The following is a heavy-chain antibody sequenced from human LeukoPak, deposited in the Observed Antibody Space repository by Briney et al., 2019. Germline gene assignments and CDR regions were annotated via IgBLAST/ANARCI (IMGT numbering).Heavy chain of an antibody. CDR1: GFTFTSSA. Sequence: ASVKVSCKASGFTFTSSAMQWVRQARGQRLEWIGWIVVGSGNTNYAQKFQERVTITRDMSTSTAYMELSSLRSEDTAVYYCAALSCSGGSCYLPDRNWFDPWGQGTLVTVSS. CDR2: IVVGSGNT. V-gene: IGHV1-58*02. J-gene: IGHJ5*02. CDR3: AALSCSGGSCYLPDRNWFDP. D-gene: IGHD2-15*01.